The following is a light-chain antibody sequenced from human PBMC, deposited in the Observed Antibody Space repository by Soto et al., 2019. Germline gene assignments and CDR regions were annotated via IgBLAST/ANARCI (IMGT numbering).Light chain of an antibody. V-gene: IGKV1-5*01. CDR3: QQYNSFWT. J-gene: IGKJ1*01. CDR2: DVS. CDR1: QSISTW. Sequence: IQMTQSPSTLSASVGDRVTFTCRASQSISTWLAWYQQKPGKAPKLLISDVSSLKSGVPSRFSGSGSGTEFTLTISGLHPADSETYYCQQYNSFWTFGQGTKVDIK.